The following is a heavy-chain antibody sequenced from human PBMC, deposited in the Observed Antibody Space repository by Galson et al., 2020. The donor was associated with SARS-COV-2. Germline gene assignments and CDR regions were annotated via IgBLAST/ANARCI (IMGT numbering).Heavy chain of an antibody. V-gene: IGHV1-24*01. CDR1: GYTLTELS. CDR2: FDPEDGET. CDR3: ATVPSVADYYDSSGYYYPFLY. Sequence: ASVKVSCKVSGYTLTELSMHWVRQAPGKRLEWMGGFDPEDGETIYAQKFQGRVTMTEDTSTDTAYMELSSLRSEDTAVYYCATVPSVADYYDSSGYYYPFLYWGQGTLVTVSS. J-gene: IGHJ4*02. D-gene: IGHD3-22*01.